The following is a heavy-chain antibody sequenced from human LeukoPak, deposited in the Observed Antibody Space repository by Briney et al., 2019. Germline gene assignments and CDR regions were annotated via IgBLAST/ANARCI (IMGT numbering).Heavy chain of an antibody. Sequence: GESLKISCKGSGNSFTTYWIGWVRQMPGKGLEWMGIIYVGDSDTRYRPSFQGQVTISADKSINTAYLQWSSFKASDTAMYYCARVVDYDTSGYQTKNWFDPWGQGTLVTVSS. CDR1: GNSFTTYW. D-gene: IGHD3-22*01. J-gene: IGHJ5*02. CDR3: ARVVDYDTSGYQTKNWFDP. V-gene: IGHV5-51*01. CDR2: IYVGDSDT.